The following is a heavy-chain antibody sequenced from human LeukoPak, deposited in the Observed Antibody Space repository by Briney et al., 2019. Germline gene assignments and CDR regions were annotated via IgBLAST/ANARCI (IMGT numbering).Heavy chain of an antibody. V-gene: IGHV6-1*01. J-gene: IGHJ4*01. CDR3: ARATGTIIDY. CDR2: TYYRSKWYK. CDR1: GDSVSSNSAA. Sequence: SPTLSLTCAISGDSVSSNSAAWNWSRQFRSRGLEWLGRTYYRSKWYKDYAVSVKSRITINPDTSKNQFSLQLNSVTPEDTAMYYCARATGTIIDYWGHGTLVSVSS. D-gene: IGHD1-1*01.